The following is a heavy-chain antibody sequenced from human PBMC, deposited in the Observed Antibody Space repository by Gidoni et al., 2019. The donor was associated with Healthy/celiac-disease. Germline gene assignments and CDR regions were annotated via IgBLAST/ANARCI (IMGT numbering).Heavy chain of an antibody. CDR2: IYWDDVK. J-gene: IGHJ5*02. D-gene: IGHD3-16*01. CDR1: GFSLTTRGVG. CDR3: AHAEEYYDYVWGSYFFGWFDP. V-gene: IGHV2-5*02. Sequence: QITLKESGPTLVKPTQTLTLTCTFSGFSLTTRGVGVGWIRQPPGKALEWLARIYWDDVKRYSPSLKSRLTITKDTSKNQVVLTMTNMDPVDTATYYCAHAEEYYDYVWGSYFFGWFDPWGQGTLVTVSS.